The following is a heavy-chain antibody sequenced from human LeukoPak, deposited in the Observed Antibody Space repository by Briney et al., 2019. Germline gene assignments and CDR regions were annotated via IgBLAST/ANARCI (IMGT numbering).Heavy chain of an antibody. D-gene: IGHD6-19*01. Sequence: GGSLRLSCAASGFTFSSYAMSCVRQAPGKGLEWVSGISGSGGTTYYADSVKGRFTISRDDSKNTLYVQMNSLRDEDTATYYCAKDRNPHRVAGANLLDYWGQGTLVIVSS. CDR3: AKDRNPHRVAGANLLDY. CDR2: ISGSGGTT. J-gene: IGHJ4*02. CDR1: GFTFSSYA. V-gene: IGHV3-23*01.